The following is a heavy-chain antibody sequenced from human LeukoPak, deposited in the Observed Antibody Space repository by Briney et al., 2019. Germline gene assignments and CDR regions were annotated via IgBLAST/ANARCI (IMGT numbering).Heavy chain of an antibody. J-gene: IGHJ3*02. Sequence: SETLSLTCTVSGGSISSYYWSWIRQPPGKGLEWIGYIYYSGSTNYNPSLKSRVTISVDTSKNQFSLKLSSVTAAVTAVYYCARDSYYDSSGYSLGAFDIWGQGTMVTVSS. CDR1: GGSISSYY. V-gene: IGHV4-59*01. D-gene: IGHD3-22*01. CDR3: ARDSYYDSSGYSLGAFDI. CDR2: IYYSGST.